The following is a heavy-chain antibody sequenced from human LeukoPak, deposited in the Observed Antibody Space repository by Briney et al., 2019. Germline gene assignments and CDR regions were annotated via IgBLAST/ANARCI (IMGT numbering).Heavy chain of an antibody. Sequence: GGSLRLSCAASGFTFSPYWMHWVRHAPEKGLVWVSRINGDGSSTDYADSVKGRFTISRDNAKNTLYLQMNSLTAEDTAVYYCARDRGYQMVDPWGQGTLVTVSS. J-gene: IGHJ5*02. CDR3: ARDRGYQMVDP. V-gene: IGHV3-74*01. D-gene: IGHD5-12*01. CDR2: INGDGSST. CDR1: GFTFSPYW.